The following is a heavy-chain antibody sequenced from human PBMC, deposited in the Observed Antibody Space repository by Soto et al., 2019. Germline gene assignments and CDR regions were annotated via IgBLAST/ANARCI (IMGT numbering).Heavy chain of an antibody. CDR2: IYYSGST. CDR1: GGSNSSYY. V-gene: IGHV4-59*01. J-gene: IGHJ4*02. CDR3: AREITGSGSYSHFDY. D-gene: IGHD3-10*01. Sequence: PSETLSLTCTVSGGSNSSYYWSWIRQPPGKGLEWIGYIYYSGSTNYNPSLKSRVTISVDTSKNQFSLKLSSVTAADTAVYYCAREITGSGSYSHFDYWGQGTLVTVSS.